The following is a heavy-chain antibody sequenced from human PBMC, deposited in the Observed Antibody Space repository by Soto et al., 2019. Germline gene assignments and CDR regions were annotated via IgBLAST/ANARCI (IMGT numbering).Heavy chain of an antibody. D-gene: IGHD5-18*01. J-gene: IGHJ6*02. V-gene: IGHV1-46*01. CDR1: GYAFSPSG. CDR2: INPSGGST. Sequence: ASVKVSCKTSGYAFSPSGSSWVRQAPGQGLEWMGIINPSGGSTSYAQKFQGRVTMTRDTSTSTVYMELSSLRSEDTAVYYCATRDRGDTAMADYYYGMDVWGQGTTVTVSS. CDR3: ATRDRGDTAMADYYYGMDV.